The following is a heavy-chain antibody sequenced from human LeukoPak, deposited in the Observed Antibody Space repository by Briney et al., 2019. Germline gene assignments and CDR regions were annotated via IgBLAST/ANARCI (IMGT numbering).Heavy chain of an antibody. CDR1: GFTFSSYG. CDR2: IRYDGSNK. CDR3: ARVSSTGYAVSSGLYY. J-gene: IGHJ4*02. Sequence: PGGSLRLSCAASGFTFSSYGMHWVRQAPGKGLEWVAFIRYDGSNKYYADSVKGRFTISRDNSKNTLYLQMNSLRAEDTAVYFCARVSSTGYAVSSGLYYWGQGVLVTVSS. V-gene: IGHV3-30*02. D-gene: IGHD3-22*01.